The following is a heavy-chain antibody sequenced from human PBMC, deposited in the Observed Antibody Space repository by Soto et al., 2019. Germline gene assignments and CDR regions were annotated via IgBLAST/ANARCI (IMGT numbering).Heavy chain of an antibody. CDR2: IIPVFGTT. CDR1: GGTLNSYT. CDR3: SFINSCGSGDF. Sequence: QVQLVQSGAEVKKPGSSVRVSCKASGGTLNSYTISWGRQAPGQGLEWMGGIIPVFGTTDYVQKFQGIVTITAVQSTGTAYLDLCSLNSEDSGIYYCSFINSCGSGDFLVQGTLFTVSS. D-gene: IGHD1-26*01. J-gene: IGHJ4*02. V-gene: IGHV1-69*01.